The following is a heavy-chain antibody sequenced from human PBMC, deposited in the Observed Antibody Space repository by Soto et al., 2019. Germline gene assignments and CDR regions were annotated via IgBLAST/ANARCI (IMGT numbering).Heavy chain of an antibody. J-gene: IGHJ4*02. CDR3: AKAPWNLDHTRYFDF. CDR1: GFTFSSFA. Sequence: QVRLVESGGGVVQPGRSLRLSCAASGFTFSSFAMHWVRQAPGKGLEWVAVITSDGTKEYYADSVRGRFTISRDKSGNTVYLQMNSLGGDDTAVYYCAKAPWNLDHTRYFDFWGQGTLVTVSS. D-gene: IGHD1-1*01. CDR2: ITSDGTKE. V-gene: IGHV3-30-3*01.